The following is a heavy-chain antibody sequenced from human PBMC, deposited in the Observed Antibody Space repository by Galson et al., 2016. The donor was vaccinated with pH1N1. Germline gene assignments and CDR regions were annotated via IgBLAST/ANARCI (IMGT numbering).Heavy chain of an antibody. CDR3: AGGRTTLTPRRAFDF. CDR1: GFTFNSYA. V-gene: IGHV3-30*01. J-gene: IGHJ3*01. CDR2: ISYDGNNE. D-gene: IGHD5-24*01. Sequence: SLRLSCAASGFTFNSYAMHWVRQASGKGLEWVAGISYDGNNEYYAASVNGRFTISRDISDSTMFLQMNSLRAEDTARYYCAGGRTTLTPRRAFDFWGQGTMVTVSS.